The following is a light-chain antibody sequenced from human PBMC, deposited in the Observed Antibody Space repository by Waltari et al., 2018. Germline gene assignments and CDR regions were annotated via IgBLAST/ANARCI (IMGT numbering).Light chain of an antibody. CDR3: QQYGSSPPLT. Sequence: EIVLTQSPGTLSLSPGERATLSCRASHSVRSNFLAWYQQKPGQAPRLLIYGASYRAAGIPARFSGSGSGTDFTLTISRVEPEDFAVYFCQQYGSSPPLTFGGGTKVEIK. CDR1: HSVRSNF. J-gene: IGKJ4*01. CDR2: GAS. V-gene: IGKV3-20*01.